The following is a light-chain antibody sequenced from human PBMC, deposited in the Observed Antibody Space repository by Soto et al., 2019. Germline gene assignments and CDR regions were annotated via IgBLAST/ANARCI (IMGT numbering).Light chain of an antibody. CDR1: QSVSSN. Sequence: EIGMTQSPATLSVSAGERATLSCRASQSVSSNLAWYQQKPGQAPRLLIYGASTRATGIPARFSGSGSGTEFTLTISSLQSEDFAVYYCQQYNNWPRTLGQGTKV. V-gene: IGKV3-15*01. CDR2: GAS. J-gene: IGKJ1*01. CDR3: QQYNNWPRT.